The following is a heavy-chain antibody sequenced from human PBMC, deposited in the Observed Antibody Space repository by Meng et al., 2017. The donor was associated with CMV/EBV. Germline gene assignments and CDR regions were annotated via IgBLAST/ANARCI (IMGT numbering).Heavy chain of an antibody. Sequence: GGSLRLSCAASGFTFSSYWMSWVRQAPGKGLEWVANIKQDGSEKYYVDSVKGRFTISRDNAKNSLYLQMNSLRAEDTAVYYCARSQDYGDLRGLGYWGQGTLVIVSS. CDR3: ARSQDYGDLRGLGY. D-gene: IGHD4-17*01. CDR2: IKQDGSEK. J-gene: IGHJ4*02. V-gene: IGHV3-7*01. CDR1: GFTFSSYW.